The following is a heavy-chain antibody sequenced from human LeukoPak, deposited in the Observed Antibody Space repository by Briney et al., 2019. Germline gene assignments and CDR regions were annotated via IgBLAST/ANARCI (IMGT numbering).Heavy chain of an antibody. CDR2: ITSDSAFM. J-gene: IGHJ4*02. CDR3: ARVTY. V-gene: IGHV3-21*05. Sequence: GGSLRLSCAASGFNLKTYSINWVRQAPGKGLEWISYITSDSAFMYYADSVKGRFTISRDNAKNSLYLQMNSLRAEDTAVYYCARVTYWGQGTLVTVSS. CDR1: GFNLKTYS.